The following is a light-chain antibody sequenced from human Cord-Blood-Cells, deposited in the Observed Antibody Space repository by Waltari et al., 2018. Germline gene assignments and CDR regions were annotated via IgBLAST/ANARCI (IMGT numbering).Light chain of an antibody. CDR2: DAS. CDR3: QQRSNWPPFT. J-gene: IGKJ3*01. Sequence: EIVFTQSPAPLSLYPGESATLSCRASQIVSSYLAWSPQKPGQAPRLLIYDASNRATGIPARFSGSGSGTDFTLTISSLEPEDFAVYYCQQRSNWPPFTFGPGTKVDIK. V-gene: IGKV3-11*01. CDR1: QIVSSY.